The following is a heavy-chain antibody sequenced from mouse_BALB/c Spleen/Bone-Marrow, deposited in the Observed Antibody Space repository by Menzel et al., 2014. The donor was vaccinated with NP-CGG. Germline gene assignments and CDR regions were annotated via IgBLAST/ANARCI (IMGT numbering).Heavy chain of an antibody. CDR1: GFDFSRYW. CDR3: ARLGNYGWFAY. Sequence: AQLKESGGGLVQPGGSLKLSCAASGFDFSRYWMSWVRQAPGKGLEWIGEINPDSSTINYTPSLKDKFIISRDNAKNTLYLQMSKVRSEDTALYYCARLGNYGWFAYWGQGTLINVSA. V-gene: IGHV4-1*02. CDR2: INPDSSTI. J-gene: IGHJ3*01. D-gene: IGHD2-1*01.